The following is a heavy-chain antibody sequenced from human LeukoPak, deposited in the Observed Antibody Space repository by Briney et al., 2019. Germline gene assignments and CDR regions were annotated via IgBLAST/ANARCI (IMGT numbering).Heavy chain of an antibody. J-gene: IGHJ4*02. CDR1: GFTFSSYA. CDR2: ISGSGGST. CDR3: AKGPRHSSGYYYGDYFDY. Sequence: GGSLRLSCAASGFTFSSYAMSWVRQAPGKGLEWVSAISGSGGSTYYADSVKGRFTISRDNSKSTLYLQMNSLRAEDTAVYYCAKGPRHSSGYYYGDYFDYWGQGTLVTVSS. V-gene: IGHV3-23*01. D-gene: IGHD3-22*01.